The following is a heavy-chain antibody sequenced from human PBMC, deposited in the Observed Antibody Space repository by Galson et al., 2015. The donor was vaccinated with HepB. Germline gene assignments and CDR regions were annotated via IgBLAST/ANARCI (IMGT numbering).Heavy chain of an antibody. CDR3: ARVIRVVGATGPPAFDI. CDR1: GDSVSSNSAA. D-gene: IGHD2-15*01. Sequence: CAIFGDSVSSNSAAWNWIRQSPSRGREWLGRTYYRFEWYNDYAVSVKSRITINPATSKNQFSLQLNSVTPEDAAVYYCARVIRVVGATGPPAFDIWGQGTMVTVSS. V-gene: IGHV6-1*01. J-gene: IGHJ3*02. CDR2: TYYRFEWYN.